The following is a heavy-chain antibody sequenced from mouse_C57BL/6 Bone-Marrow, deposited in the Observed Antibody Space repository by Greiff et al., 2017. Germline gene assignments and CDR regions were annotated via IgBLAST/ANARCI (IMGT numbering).Heavy chain of an antibody. Sequence: EVKLMESGPVLVKPGASVKMSCKASGYTFTDYYMNWVKQSHGKSLEWIGVINPYNGGTSYNQKFKGKATLTVDKSSSTAYMELNSLTSEDSAVYYCARSGYYCFDYWGQGTTLTVSS. CDR3: ARSGYYCFDY. CDR2: INPYNGGT. V-gene: IGHV1-19*01. CDR1: GYTFTDYY. J-gene: IGHJ2*01. D-gene: IGHD2-3*01.